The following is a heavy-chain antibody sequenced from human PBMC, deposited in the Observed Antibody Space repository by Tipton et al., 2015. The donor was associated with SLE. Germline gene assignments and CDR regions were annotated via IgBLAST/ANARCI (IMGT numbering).Heavy chain of an antibody. CDR2: IFDSGNT. V-gene: IGHV4-59*11. Sequence: TLSLTCTVSGGSISGLYWSWIRQPPGKGLEWIGYIFDSGNTHYNPSLPSRVTISVDTSKNQFSLKVTSVTAADTAVYYCARGRDWSDPWGQGTRVTVSS. J-gene: IGHJ5*02. CDR3: ARGRDWSDP. CDR1: GGSISGLY.